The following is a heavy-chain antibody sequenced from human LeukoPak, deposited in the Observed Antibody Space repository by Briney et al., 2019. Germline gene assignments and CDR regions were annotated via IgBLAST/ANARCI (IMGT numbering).Heavy chain of an antibody. Sequence: PGGSLRLSCAVSGFSVSSNYWAWVRQAPGKGLESVSLIYNDGRTYYADSMKGRFTISRDTSKNTVYFQMNSLRGEDTAVYYCARSYGDYANWFDPWGQGTLVTVSS. D-gene: IGHD4-17*01. CDR1: GFSVSSNY. CDR2: IYNDGRT. J-gene: IGHJ5*02. V-gene: IGHV3-53*01. CDR3: ARSYGDYANWFDP.